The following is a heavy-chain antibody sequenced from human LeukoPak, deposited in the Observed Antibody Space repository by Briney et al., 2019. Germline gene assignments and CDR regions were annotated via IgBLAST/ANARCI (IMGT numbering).Heavy chain of an antibody. V-gene: IGHV3-23*01. CDR1: GFTFSSYA. D-gene: IGHD2-21*02. J-gene: IGHJ1*01. Sequence: GGSLRLSCAASGFTFSSYAMSWVRQAPGKGLEWVSAISGSGGSTYYADSVKGRFTISRDNSKNTLYLQMNSLRAEDTAVYYCAKDIHYCGGDCYGFQHWGQGTLVTVSS. CDR3: AKDIHYCGGDCYGFQH. CDR2: ISGSGGST.